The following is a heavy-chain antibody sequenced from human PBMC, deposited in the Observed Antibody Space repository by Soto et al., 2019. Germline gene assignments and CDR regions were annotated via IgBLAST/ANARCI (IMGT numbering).Heavy chain of an antibody. CDR1: GYTFTSYG. Sequence: QVQLVQSGAEVKKPGASVKVSCKASGYTFTSYGISWVRQAPGQGLEWMGWISAYNGNTNYAQKLQGRVTMTTDTSTSTAYMELRSLRSDDTAVYYCARTEMVDLGFGGDIRIGYGMDVWGQGTTVTVSS. CDR3: ARTEMVDLGFGGDIRIGYGMDV. D-gene: IGHD3-16*01. V-gene: IGHV1-18*04. J-gene: IGHJ6*02. CDR2: ISAYNGNT.